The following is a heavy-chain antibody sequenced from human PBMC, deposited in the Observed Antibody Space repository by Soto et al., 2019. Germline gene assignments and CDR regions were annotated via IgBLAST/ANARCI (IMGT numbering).Heavy chain of an antibody. D-gene: IGHD3-9*01. J-gene: IGHJ6*02. CDR2: IYYSGST. V-gene: IGHV4-61*01. CDR1: GGSISSSSYY. Sequence: PSETLSLTCTVSGGSISSSSYYWGWIRQPPGKGLEWIGYIYYSGSTNYNPSLKSRVTISVDTSKNQFSLKLSSVTAADTAVYYCARDYDMGGMDVWGQGTTVTVSS. CDR3: ARDYDMGGMDV.